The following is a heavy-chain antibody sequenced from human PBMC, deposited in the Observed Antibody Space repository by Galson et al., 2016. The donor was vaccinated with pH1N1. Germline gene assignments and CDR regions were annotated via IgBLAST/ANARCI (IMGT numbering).Heavy chain of an antibody. CDR2: IIGMFGTT. J-gene: IGHJ4*02. CDR3: ARDRLVVRGPYGRYFDY. D-gene: IGHD3-10*01. Sequence: SVKVSCKASGAPFSSYAISWLRQAPGQGLEWMGGIIGMFGTTHYAQKFQGRLTIIADESTSTAYMELSSLTSDDSAGYYCARDRLVVRGPYGRYFDYWGQGALVTVSS. V-gene: IGHV1-69*13. CDR1: GAPFSSYA.